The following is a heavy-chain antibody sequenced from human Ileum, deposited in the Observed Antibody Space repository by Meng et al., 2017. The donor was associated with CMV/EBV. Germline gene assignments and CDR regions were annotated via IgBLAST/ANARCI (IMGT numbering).Heavy chain of an antibody. D-gene: IGHD3-16*01. CDR2: INHSGST. J-gene: IGHJ4*02. V-gene: IGHV4-34*01. CDR1: GGSFSGYY. CDR3: AREVWARLNY. Sequence: LFLPCAVYGGSFSGYYWSWIRQPPGKGLEWIGEINHSGSTNYNPSLKSRVTISVDTSKNQFSLKLSSVTAADTAVYYCAREVWARLNYWGQGTLVTVSS.